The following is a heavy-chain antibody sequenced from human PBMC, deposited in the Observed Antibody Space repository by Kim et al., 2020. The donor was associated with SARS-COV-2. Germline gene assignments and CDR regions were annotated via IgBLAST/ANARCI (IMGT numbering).Heavy chain of an antibody. CDR3: ARDRGSSWTLDY. CDR2: IWYDGTNK. CDR1: GFTFSSYV. V-gene: IGHV3-33*01. Sequence: GGSLRLSCAASGFTFSSYVMHWVRQAPGKGLEWVAVIWYDGTNKYYADSVKGRFTISRDNSKNTLYLQMNSLRAEDTAVYYCARDRGSSWTLDYWGQGTLVTVSS. D-gene: IGHD6-13*01. J-gene: IGHJ4*02.